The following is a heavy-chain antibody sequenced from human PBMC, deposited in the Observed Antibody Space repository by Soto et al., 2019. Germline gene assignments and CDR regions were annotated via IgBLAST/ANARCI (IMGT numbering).Heavy chain of an antibody. CDR2: IYYSGST. CDR3: AREVDCSGGSCYLDYYYYYMDV. Sequence: SETLSLTCTVSGGSISSSSYYWGWIRQPPGKGLEWIGSIYYSGSTYYNPSLKSRVTISVDKSKNQFSLKLSSVTAADTAVYYCAREVDCSGGSCYLDYYYYYMDVWGKGTTVTVSS. D-gene: IGHD2-15*01. CDR1: GGSISSSSYY. J-gene: IGHJ6*03. V-gene: IGHV4-39*07.